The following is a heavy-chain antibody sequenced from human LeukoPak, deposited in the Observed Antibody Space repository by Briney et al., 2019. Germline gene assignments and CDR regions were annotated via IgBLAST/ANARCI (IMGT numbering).Heavy chain of an antibody. Sequence: SETLSLTCTVSSGSITSYYWSWIRQPPGKGLEWIGYIYYSGSTNYSPSLKSRVTISVDTSKKQFSLKLSSVTAADTAVYYCARTPLGDSSSWPYYFHYWGQGTLVTVSS. CDR3: ARTPLGDSSSWPYYFHY. D-gene: IGHD6-13*01. J-gene: IGHJ4*02. CDR1: SGSITSYY. V-gene: IGHV4-59*01. CDR2: IYYSGST.